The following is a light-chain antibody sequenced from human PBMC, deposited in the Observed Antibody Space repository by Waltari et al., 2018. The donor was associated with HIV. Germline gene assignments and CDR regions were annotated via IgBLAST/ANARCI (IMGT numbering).Light chain of an antibody. Sequence: SALTQPASVSGSPGQSVTISCTGTTTDFDLTNLPSWYQQHPGKAPQLIIFGVNYRPSGISSRFSASKSGDTASLTISGLQSGDEADYYCTTYTAKDSLLIGSGTKLTVL. CDR1: TTDFDLTNL. CDR3: TTYTAKDSLL. V-gene: IGLV2-14*01. J-gene: IGLJ2*01. CDR2: GVN.